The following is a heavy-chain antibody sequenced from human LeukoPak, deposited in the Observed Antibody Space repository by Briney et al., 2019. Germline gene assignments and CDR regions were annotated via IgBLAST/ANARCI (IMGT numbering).Heavy chain of an antibody. Sequence: ASVKVSCKASGYTFTSYYMHWVRQAPGQGLEWMGIINPSGGRTSDAQKFQGRVTMTRDTSTSTVYMELSSLRSEDAAVYYCARSYYDFWSGYYHDYWGQGTLVTVSS. CDR3: ARSYYDFWSGYYHDY. CDR2: INPSGGRT. V-gene: IGHV1-46*01. J-gene: IGHJ4*02. D-gene: IGHD3-3*01. CDR1: GYTFTSYY.